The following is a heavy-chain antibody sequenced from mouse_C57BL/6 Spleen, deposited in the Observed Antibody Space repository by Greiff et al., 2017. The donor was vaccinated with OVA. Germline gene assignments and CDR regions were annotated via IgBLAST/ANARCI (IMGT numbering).Heavy chain of an antibody. CDR3: ARDEASGSSLYYAMAY. CDR2: IDPSDSET. CDR1: GYTFTSYW. Sequence: QVQLQQPGAELVRPGSSVKLSCKASGYTFTSYWMHWVKQRPIQGLEWIGNIDPSDSETHYNQKFKDKATLTVDKSSSTAYMQLSSLTSEDSAVYDCARDEASGSSLYYAMAYWGQGTSVTVSS. J-gene: IGHJ4*01. V-gene: IGHV1-52*01. D-gene: IGHD1-1*01.